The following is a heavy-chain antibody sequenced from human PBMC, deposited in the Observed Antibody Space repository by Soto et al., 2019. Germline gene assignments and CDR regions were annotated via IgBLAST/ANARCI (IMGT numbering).Heavy chain of an antibody. Sequence: EVQLVESGGGLVQPGRSLRLSCAASGFTFDDYAMHWVRQAPGKGLEWVSGISWNSGSIGYADSVKGRFNISRDNAKNSLYLQMNSLRAEDTALYYCAKDIGGDDKYFQHWGQGTLFTVSS. V-gene: IGHV3-9*01. J-gene: IGHJ1*01. CDR2: ISWNSGSI. CDR3: AKDIGGDDKYFQH. CDR1: GFTFDDYA. D-gene: IGHD4-17*01.